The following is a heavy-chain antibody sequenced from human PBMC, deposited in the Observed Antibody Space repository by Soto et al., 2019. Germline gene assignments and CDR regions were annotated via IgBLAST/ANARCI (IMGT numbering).Heavy chain of an antibody. CDR2: IYSGGST. Sequence: GGSLRLSCAASGFAVSSNYMSWVRQAPGKGLEWVSVIYSGGSTYYAGSVKGRFTISGDNSKNTLYLQMNSLRAEDTAVYYCAWEIAVRCVGGSFDIWGQGTMVTGSS. V-gene: IGHV3-66*01. CDR1: GFAVSSNY. CDR3: AWEIAVRCVGGSFDI. J-gene: IGHJ3*02. D-gene: IGHD6-6*01.